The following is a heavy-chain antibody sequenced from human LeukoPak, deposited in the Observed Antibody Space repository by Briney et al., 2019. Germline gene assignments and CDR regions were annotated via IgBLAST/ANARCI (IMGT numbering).Heavy chain of an antibody. Sequence: GGSLRLSCAASGFTSDDYAMHWVRQPPGKGLEWVSLISWDGGSTYYADSVKGRFTISRDNSKNSLYLQMNSLIVEDTALYYCAKGRRVWGSYRSAPELDYWGQGTLVTVSS. J-gene: IGHJ4*02. CDR2: ISWDGGST. V-gene: IGHV3-43D*03. D-gene: IGHD3-16*02. CDR1: GFTSDDYA. CDR3: AKGRRVWGSYRSAPELDY.